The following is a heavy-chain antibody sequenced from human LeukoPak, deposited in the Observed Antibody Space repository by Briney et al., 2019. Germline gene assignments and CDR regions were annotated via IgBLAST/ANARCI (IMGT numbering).Heavy chain of an antibody. CDR2: IRSKAYGGTT. CDR1: GFTFGDYG. CDR3: SNSYCGGDCYSGGYFDY. V-gene: IGHV3-49*04. Sequence: GRSLRLSCTGSGFTFGDYGMSWVRQAPGKGLEWVGFIRSKAYGGTTEYAASVKGRFTISRDDSKSIAYLQMNSLKTEATAVYYCSNSYCGGDCYSGGYFDYWGQGTLVTVSS. D-gene: IGHD2-21*02. J-gene: IGHJ4*02.